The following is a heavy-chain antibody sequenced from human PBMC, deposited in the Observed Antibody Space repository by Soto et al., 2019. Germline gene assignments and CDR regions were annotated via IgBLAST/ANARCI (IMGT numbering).Heavy chain of an antibody. CDR1: EGTFSGYT. CDR2: IIPIFGTA. J-gene: IGHJ2*01. V-gene: IGHV1-69*12. Sequence: QVQLGQSGAEVKKPGSSVTVSCKASEGTFSGYTISWVRQTPGQGLEWMGGIIPIFGTANYAQKFQGRVTITADESTSTAYMELSSLRSEDTAVYYCARGNHRWLQLWYFDLWGRGTLVTVSS. D-gene: IGHD5-12*01. CDR3: ARGNHRWLQLWYFDL.